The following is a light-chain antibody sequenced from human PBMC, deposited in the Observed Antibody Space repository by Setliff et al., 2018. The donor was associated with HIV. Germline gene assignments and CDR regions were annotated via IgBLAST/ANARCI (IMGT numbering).Light chain of an antibody. CDR3: CSYAGRYGSSYV. J-gene: IGLJ1*01. CDR2: DVT. V-gene: IGLV2-11*01. CDR1: SSDVGGYNY. Sequence: QSVLTQPRSVSGSPGQSVTISCTGTSSDVGGYNYVSWFQHHPGKAPKLMIYDVTKRPSGVPDRFSGSKSGNTASLTISGLQAEDEADYYYCSYAGRYGSSYVFATGTKVTVL.